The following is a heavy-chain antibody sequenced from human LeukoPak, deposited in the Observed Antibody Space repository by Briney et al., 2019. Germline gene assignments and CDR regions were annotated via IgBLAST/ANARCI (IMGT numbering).Heavy chain of an antibody. CDR2: ISYDGSNK. CDR3: ARSYSSTPQYYYYYYMDV. CDR1: GFTFSSYA. D-gene: IGHD6-13*01. Sequence: GGSLRLSCAASGFTFSSYAMHWVRQAPGKGLEWVAVISYDGSNKYYADSVKGRFTISRDNSKNTLYLQMNSLRAEDTAVYYCARSYSSTPQYYYYYYMDVWGKGTTVTVSS. V-gene: IGHV3-30-3*01. J-gene: IGHJ6*03.